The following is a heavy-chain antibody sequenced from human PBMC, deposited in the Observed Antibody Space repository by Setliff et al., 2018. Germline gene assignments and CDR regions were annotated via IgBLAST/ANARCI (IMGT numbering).Heavy chain of an antibody. CDR3: ARDPRYSGSYYYYYYMDV. J-gene: IGHJ6*03. Sequence: GGSLRLSCAASGFVVSNNEMSWVRQAPGKGLEWVANINQDGSEAYYVDSLKGRFSVSRDNGKNSLYLQMNSLRAEDTAVYYCARDPRYSGSYYYYYYMDVWGKGTTVTVSS. CDR1: GFVVSNNE. CDR2: INQDGSEA. D-gene: IGHD1-26*01. V-gene: IGHV3-7*01.